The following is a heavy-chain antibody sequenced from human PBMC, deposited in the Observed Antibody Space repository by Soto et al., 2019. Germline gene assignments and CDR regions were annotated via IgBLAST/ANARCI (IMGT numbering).Heavy chain of an antibody. J-gene: IGHJ4*02. Sequence: GASVKVSCKASGYTFTSYYTHWVRQAPGQGLEWMGIINPSGGSTSYAQKFQGRVTMTRDTSTSTVYMELSSLRSEDTAVYYCATLLKGPLYSSSWYWFDYWGQGTLVTVSS. CDR2: INPSGGST. CDR3: ATLLKGPLYSSSWYWFDY. D-gene: IGHD6-13*01. V-gene: IGHV1-46*01. CDR1: GYTFTSYY.